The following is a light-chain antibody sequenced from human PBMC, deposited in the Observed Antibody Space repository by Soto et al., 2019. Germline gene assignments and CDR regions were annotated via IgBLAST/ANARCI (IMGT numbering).Light chain of an antibody. J-gene: IGLJ2*01. V-gene: IGLV4-69*01. CDR3: RTWGTGFQV. Sequence: QSVLTQSPSASASLGASVKLTCTPSSGHSSYAIAWHQMQPGKGPRYLMDLNNDGSHTKGDGIPDRFSGSSSGAERYLIISSLQSEDEADYYCRTWGTGFQVFGGGTKLTVL. CDR2: LNNDGSH. CDR1: SGHSSYA.